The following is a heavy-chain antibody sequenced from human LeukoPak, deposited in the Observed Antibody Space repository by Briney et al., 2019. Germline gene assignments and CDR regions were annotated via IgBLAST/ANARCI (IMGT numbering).Heavy chain of an antibody. J-gene: IGHJ4*02. Sequence: ASVKVSCKASGYTFTSYGISWVRQAPGQGLEWMGWISAYNGNTNYAQKLQGRVTMTTDTSTSTAYMELRSLRPDDTAVYYCARDHSSGYSSSWYDYWGQGTLVTVSS. CDR1: GYTFTSYG. CDR3: ARDHSSGYSSSWYDY. D-gene: IGHD6-13*01. CDR2: ISAYNGNT. V-gene: IGHV1-18*01.